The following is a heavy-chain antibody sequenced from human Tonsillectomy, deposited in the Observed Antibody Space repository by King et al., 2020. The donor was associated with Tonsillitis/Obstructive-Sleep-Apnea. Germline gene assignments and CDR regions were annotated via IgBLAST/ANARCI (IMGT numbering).Heavy chain of an antibody. CDR2: IKSKSKGETT. CDR3: ATDWGSGTYYVRAFDV. Sequence: VQLVESGGGLVKPGGSLRLSCAASGFTFSNAWMSWVRQAPGKGPEWVGRIKSKSKGETTDYNAPVRGRFTISRDDSKNTLFLQMNGLKTEDTAVYYCATDWGSGTYYVRAFDVWGLGTMVTVSS. D-gene: IGHD1-26*01. J-gene: IGHJ3*01. CDR1: GFTFSNAW. V-gene: IGHV3-15*01.